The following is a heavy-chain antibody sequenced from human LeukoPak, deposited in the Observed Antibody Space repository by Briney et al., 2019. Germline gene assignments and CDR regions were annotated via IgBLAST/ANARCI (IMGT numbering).Heavy chain of an antibody. CDR3: ARDRSDILTGYNDAFDI. Sequence: GGSLRLSCAGSGFTFSSNPLSWLRQAPGKGPEWVATIKLDGTETYYVESVRGRFTISRDNAKNSLFLQMSSLRVEDTAIYFCARDRSDILTGYNDAFDIWGLGTKVTVSS. D-gene: IGHD3-9*01. CDR1: GFTFSSNP. J-gene: IGHJ3*02. CDR2: IKLDGTET. V-gene: IGHV3-7*01.